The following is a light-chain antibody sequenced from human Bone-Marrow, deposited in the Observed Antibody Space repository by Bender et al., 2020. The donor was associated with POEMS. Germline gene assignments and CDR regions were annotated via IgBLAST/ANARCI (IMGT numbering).Light chain of an antibody. CDR3: CSYADNSVWV. V-gene: IGLV2-23*02. J-gene: IGLJ3*02. Sequence: QSALTQPASVSGSPGQSITISCTGTSSDVRAYNLVSWYQQHPGKAPKLLIYEVRKRPSGVSNRFSGSKSDNTASLTISGLQAEDEADFYCCSYADNSVWVFGGGTKLTVL. CDR1: SSDVRAYNL. CDR2: EVR.